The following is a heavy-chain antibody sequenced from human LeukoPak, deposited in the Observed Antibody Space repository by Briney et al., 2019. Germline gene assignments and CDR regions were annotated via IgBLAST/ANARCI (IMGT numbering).Heavy chain of an antibody. CDR2: INPSGGST. CDR3: ARLWDGYGLTFDY. J-gene: IGHJ4*02. Sequence: ASEKVSCKASGYTVTSYYMHWVRQAPRQGLEWMGIINPSGGSTSYAQKFQGRVTMTRDMSTSTVYMELTSLRSEDTAVYYCARLWDGYGLTFDYWGQGTLVTVSS. D-gene: IGHD5-18*01. V-gene: IGHV1-46*01. CDR1: GYTVTSYY.